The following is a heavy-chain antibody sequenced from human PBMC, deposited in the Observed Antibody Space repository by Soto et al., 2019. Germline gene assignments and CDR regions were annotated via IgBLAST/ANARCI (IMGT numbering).Heavy chain of an antibody. J-gene: IGHJ3*02. V-gene: IGHV4-59*01. Sequence: SETLSLTCSVSGGSITSYYWSWIRQPPGKGPEWIAYIYYSGSTSYNPSLKSRVSISLDTSKNQFSLKLSSVTAADTAVYYCARTYDGSGPNSGGYGFDIWGQGTMVTVSS. CDR1: GGSITSYY. CDR2: IYYSGST. CDR3: ARTYDGSGPNSGGYGFDI. D-gene: IGHD3-22*01.